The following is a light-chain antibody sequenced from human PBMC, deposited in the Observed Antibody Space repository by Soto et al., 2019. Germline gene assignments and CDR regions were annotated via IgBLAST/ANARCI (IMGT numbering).Light chain of an antibody. CDR3: AAWDDSLSGVYV. Sequence: QPVLTQPPSVSGAPGQRVTISCSGSSSNIGAGYDVQWYRQFPGTAPKLIIYRNNQRPSGVPDRFSGSKSGTSASLAISGLRSEDEADYYCAAWDDSLSGVYVFGTGTKLTVL. CDR2: RNN. J-gene: IGLJ1*01. CDR1: SSNIGAGYD. V-gene: IGLV1-47*01.